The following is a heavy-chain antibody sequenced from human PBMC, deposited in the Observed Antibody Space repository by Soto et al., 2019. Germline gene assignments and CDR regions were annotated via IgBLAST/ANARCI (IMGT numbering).Heavy chain of an antibody. Sequence: PGGSLRLSCAASGFTFSSYALHWLRQAPGKGLEWVAVISYHGITKYYADSVKGRFTISRDNSRNTLYLQMDSLKPEDTAVYYCATDPRVDTPEDYCFDYWGQGTLVTVSS. J-gene: IGHJ4*02. V-gene: IGHV3-30-3*01. CDR1: GFTFSSYA. CDR2: ISYHGITK. D-gene: IGHD5-18*01. CDR3: ATDPRVDTPEDYCFDY.